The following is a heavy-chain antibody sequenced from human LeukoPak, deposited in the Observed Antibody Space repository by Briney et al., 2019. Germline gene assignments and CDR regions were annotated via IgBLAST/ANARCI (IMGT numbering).Heavy chain of an antibody. CDR3: ARDLDTTVTMKGMDV. Sequence: ASVKVSCKASGYTFTSYDINWVRQATGQGLEWMGWMNPNSGNTGYAQKLQGRVTMTTDTSTSTAYMELRSLRSDDTAVYYCARDLDTTVTMKGMDVWGKGTTVTVSS. CDR1: GYTFTSYD. J-gene: IGHJ6*04. D-gene: IGHD4-17*01. CDR2: MNPNSGNT. V-gene: IGHV1-8*02.